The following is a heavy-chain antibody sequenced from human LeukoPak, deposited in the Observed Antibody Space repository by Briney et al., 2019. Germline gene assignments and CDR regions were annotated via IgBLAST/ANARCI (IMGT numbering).Heavy chain of an antibody. CDR1: GFTFSTYG. Sequence: GGSLRLSCVASGFTFSTYGMSWVRQAPGKGLEWVSAISGSGGSTYYADSVKGRFTISRDNSKNTLYLQMNSLRAEDTAAYYCAKDVGEYYDILTGYYPRLYYMDVWGKGTTVTISS. V-gene: IGHV3-23*01. J-gene: IGHJ6*03. CDR3: AKDVGEYYDILTGYYPRLYYMDV. CDR2: ISGSGGST. D-gene: IGHD3-9*01.